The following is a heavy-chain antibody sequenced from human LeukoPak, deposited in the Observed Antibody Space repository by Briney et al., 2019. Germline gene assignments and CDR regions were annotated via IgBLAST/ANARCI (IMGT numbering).Heavy chain of an antibody. CDR3: ARVGYDSSGYYPNFDY. D-gene: IGHD3-22*01. CDR1: GGSISIGGYY. Sequence: PSETLSLTCTVSGGSISIGGYYWSWIRQHPGKGLEWNGYIYYSGSTYYNPSLKSRVTISVDTSKNQFSLKLSSVTAADTAVYYCARVGYDSSGYYPNFDYWGQGTLVTVSS. J-gene: IGHJ4*02. CDR2: IYYSGST. V-gene: IGHV4-31*03.